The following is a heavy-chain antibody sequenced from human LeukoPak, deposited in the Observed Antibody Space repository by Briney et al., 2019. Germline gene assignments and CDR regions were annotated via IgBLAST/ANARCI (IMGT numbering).Heavy chain of an antibody. CDR3: ARMGAIAGASANPDH. Sequence: SETLSLTCTVSGGSISSYYWSWIRQPPGKGLEWIGYIYYSGSTNYNPSLKSRVTISVDTSKNQFSLKLSSVTAADTAVYYCARMGAIAGASANPDHWGQGTLVTVSS. J-gene: IGHJ4*02. D-gene: IGHD4/OR15-4a*01. CDR2: IYYSGST. CDR1: GGSISSYY. V-gene: IGHV4-59*01.